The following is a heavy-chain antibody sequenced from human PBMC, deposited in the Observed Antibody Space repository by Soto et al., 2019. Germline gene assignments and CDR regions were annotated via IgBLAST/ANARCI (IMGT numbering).Heavy chain of an antibody. CDR1: GDSVSSNSAA. Sequence: SPTLSLTCAISGDSVSSNSAAWNWIRQSPSRGVEWLGRTYYRSKWYNDYAVSVKSRITINPDTSKNQFSLQLNSVTPEDTAVYYCARSGTTVVTHAEHFQHWGQGTLVTVSS. V-gene: IGHV6-1*01. J-gene: IGHJ1*01. CDR3: ARSGTTVVTHAEHFQH. D-gene: IGHD4-17*01. CDR2: TYYRSKWYN.